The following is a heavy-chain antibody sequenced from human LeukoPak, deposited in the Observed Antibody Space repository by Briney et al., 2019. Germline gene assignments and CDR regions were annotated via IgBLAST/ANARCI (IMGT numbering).Heavy chain of an antibody. Sequence: PGRSLRLSCTSPGFTFGDFAMHWVRQAPGKGLEWVSGISWNSESIGYADSVKGRFTVSGDNAQNSLYLQMDSLRPEDTALYYCAKDITGRNFYFDAMDVWGQGTTVTVSS. CDR2: ISWNSESI. J-gene: IGHJ6*02. CDR1: GFTFGDFA. V-gene: IGHV3-9*01. CDR3: AKDITGRNFYFDAMDV.